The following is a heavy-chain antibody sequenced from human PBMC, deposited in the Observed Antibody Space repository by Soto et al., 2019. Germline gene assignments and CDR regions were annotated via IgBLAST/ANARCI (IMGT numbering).Heavy chain of an antibody. J-gene: IGHJ4*02. D-gene: IGHD3-10*01. CDR1: GYTFTSYG. CDR3: AANVLLWFALDY. CDR2: ISAYNGNT. Sequence: GASVKVSCKASGYTFTSYGISWVRQAPGQGLEWMGWISAYNGNTNYAQKLQGRVTMTTDTSTSTAYMELRSLGSDDTAVYYCAANVLLWFALDYWGQGTLVTVSS. V-gene: IGHV1-18*01.